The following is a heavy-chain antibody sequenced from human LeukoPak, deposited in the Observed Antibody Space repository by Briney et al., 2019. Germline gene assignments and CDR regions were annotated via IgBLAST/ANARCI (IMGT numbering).Heavy chain of an antibody. CDR2: MNPNSGNT. D-gene: IGHD3-10*01. CDR1: GYTFTSYD. V-gene: IGHV1-8*01. J-gene: IGHJ4*02. Sequence: ASVKVSCKASGYTFTSYDINWVRQATGQGLEWMGWMNPNSGNTGYAQKFQGRVTITADKSTSTAYMELSSLRSEDTAVYYCARAPRGPNYGSGSYYPYYFDYWGQGTLVTVSS. CDR3: ARAPRGPNYGSGSYYPYYFDY.